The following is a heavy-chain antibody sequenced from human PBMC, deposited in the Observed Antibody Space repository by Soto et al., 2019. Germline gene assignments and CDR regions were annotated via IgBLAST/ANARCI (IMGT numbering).Heavy chain of an antibody. D-gene: IGHD5-12*01. Sequence: QVQLVESGGGVVQPGRSLRLSCAASGFTFSSYGMHWVRQAPGKGLEWVAVISYDGSNKYYADSVKGRFTISRDNSKNTLYLQMNSLRAEDTAVYYCAKDLSPGYTIGARYYYYGMDVWGQGTTVTVSS. V-gene: IGHV3-30*18. CDR2: ISYDGSNK. CDR3: AKDLSPGYTIGARYYYYGMDV. J-gene: IGHJ6*02. CDR1: GFTFSSYG.